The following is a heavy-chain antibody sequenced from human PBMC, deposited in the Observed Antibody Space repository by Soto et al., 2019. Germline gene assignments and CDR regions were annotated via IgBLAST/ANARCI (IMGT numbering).Heavy chain of an antibody. D-gene: IGHD3-10*01. V-gene: IGHV5-51*01. J-gene: IGHJ4*02. Sequence: GECLKISCKGSGYSFTSYWIAWVRQMPGKGLEWMGIINPGDSNTRYSPSFQGQVTISADKSISTAYLQWNTLKASDTAIYYCARRSGTCYNGFDSWGQGALCTASS. CDR2: INPGDSNT. CDR3: ARRSGTCYNGFDS. CDR1: GYSFTSYW.